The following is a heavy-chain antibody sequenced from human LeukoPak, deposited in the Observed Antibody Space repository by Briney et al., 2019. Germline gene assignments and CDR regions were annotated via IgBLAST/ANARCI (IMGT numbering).Heavy chain of an antibody. CDR3: ARGRGWCDY. J-gene: IGHJ4*02. CDR2: IKDDGSQK. V-gene: IGHV3-7*03. D-gene: IGHD6-19*01. Sequence: GGSLRLSCAASGFTFSGYWMTWVRQAPGKGLEWVANIKDDGSQKYYVDSVKGRFTVSRDNAKNSLYLQINSLRAEDTAVYYCARGRGWCDYWGQGTLVTVSS. CDR1: GFTFSGYW.